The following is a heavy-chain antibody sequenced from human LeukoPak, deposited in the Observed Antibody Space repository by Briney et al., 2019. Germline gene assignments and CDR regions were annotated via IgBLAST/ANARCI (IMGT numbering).Heavy chain of an antibody. CDR3: AXXXXSXXTXYESRGAFDI. CDR1: GGSISSNNYY. J-gene: IGHJ3*02. CDR2: IYYSGTM. V-gene: IGHV4-39*07. D-gene: IGHD2-2*01. Sequence: SETLXXTCTVSGGSISSNNYYWGWIRQPPGKGLEWIGNIYYSGTMYYNPSLKSRITISVDTSKHEFSLKLSYVTAAGTAVYXXAXXXXSXXTXYESRGAFDIWGQGXMVTVSS.